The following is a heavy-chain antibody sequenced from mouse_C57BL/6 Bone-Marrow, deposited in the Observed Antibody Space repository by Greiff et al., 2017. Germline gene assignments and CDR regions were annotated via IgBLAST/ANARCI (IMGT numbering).Heavy chain of an antibody. D-gene: IGHD2-10*02. CDR1: GSPFPSSG. V-gene: IGHV1-81*01. CDR2: IYPRSGIP. J-gene: IGHJ2*01. Sequence: VPVVESGAELARPGASVKLSCKASGSPFPSSGISWLKQGTGQGFEWIGEIYPRSGIPYSNGKFKGKATLTADKASSTAYMELLSLTSEDSAVYVCARSGYGNLYVDYWGQGTTLTVSS. CDR3: ARSGYGNLYVDY.